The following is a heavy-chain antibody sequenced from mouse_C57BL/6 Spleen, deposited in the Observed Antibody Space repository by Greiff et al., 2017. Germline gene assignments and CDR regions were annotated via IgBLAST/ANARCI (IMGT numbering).Heavy chain of an antibody. Sequence: EVQLVESGGGLVQPGGSMKLSCVASGFTFSNYWMNWVRQSPEKGLEWVAQIRLKSDNYATHYAESVKGRFTISRDDSKSSVYLQMNNLRAEDTGIYYCTVNWDLPGWFAYWGQGTLVTVSA. J-gene: IGHJ3*01. CDR1: GFTFSNYW. D-gene: IGHD4-1*02. V-gene: IGHV6-3*01. CDR2: IRLKSDNYAT. CDR3: TVNWDLPGWFAY.